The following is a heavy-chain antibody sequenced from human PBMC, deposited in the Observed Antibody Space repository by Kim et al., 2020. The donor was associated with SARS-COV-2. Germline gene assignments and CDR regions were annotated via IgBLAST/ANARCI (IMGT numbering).Heavy chain of an antibody. V-gene: IGHV7-4-1*02. CDR1: GYTFTSYP. Sequence: ASVKVSCKASGYTFTSYPMNWVRQAPGQGLEWMGWINTNNGDPMYSQDVTGRVVISLDTSASTAFLQISSLRFEDTALYYCARGVTGGASWYFYGWG. J-gene: IGHJ2*01. D-gene: IGHD1-20*01. CDR3: ARGVTGGASWYFYG. CDR2: INTNNGDP.